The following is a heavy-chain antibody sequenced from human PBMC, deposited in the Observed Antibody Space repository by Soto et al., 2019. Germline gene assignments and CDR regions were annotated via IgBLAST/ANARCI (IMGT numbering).Heavy chain of an antibody. CDR3: ARSLGDS. D-gene: IGHD3-10*01. CDR1: GFTFSNYE. J-gene: IGHJ4*02. V-gene: IGHV3-48*03. CDR2: ITSSSSTI. Sequence: GGSLRLSCAASGFTFSNYEMNWVRQAPGKRLEWVSYITSSSSTIYYADSVKGRFTISRDNAKNSLYLQMNSLRADDTAVYYCARSLGDSWGQGTLVTVSS.